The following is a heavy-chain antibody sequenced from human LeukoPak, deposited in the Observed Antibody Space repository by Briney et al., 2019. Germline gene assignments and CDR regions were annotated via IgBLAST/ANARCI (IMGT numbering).Heavy chain of an antibody. CDR1: GFTFSSYA. V-gene: IGHV3-23*01. CDR3: AKDRWYGGNSYWYFDL. Sequence: GGSLRLSCAASGFTFSSYAMSWVRQAPGKGLEWVSAISGSGGSTYYADSVKGRFTISRDNSKNTLYLQMNSLRAEDTAVYYCAKDRWYGGNSYWYFDLWGRGTLVTVSS. CDR2: ISGSGGST. J-gene: IGHJ2*01. D-gene: IGHD2-21*02.